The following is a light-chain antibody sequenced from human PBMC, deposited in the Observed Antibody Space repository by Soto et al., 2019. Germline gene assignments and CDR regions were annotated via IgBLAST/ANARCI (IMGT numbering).Light chain of an antibody. Sequence: QSVLTQPPSASGTPEQRVTISCSGSSSNIGSNIVNWYQQLPGTAPKLLIYSNNQRPSGVPDRFSGSKSGTSASLAISGLQSEDEADYYCAAWDDSLNGGVFGGGTQLTVL. CDR2: SNN. J-gene: IGLJ7*01. CDR3: AAWDDSLNGGV. V-gene: IGLV1-44*01. CDR1: SSNIGSNI.